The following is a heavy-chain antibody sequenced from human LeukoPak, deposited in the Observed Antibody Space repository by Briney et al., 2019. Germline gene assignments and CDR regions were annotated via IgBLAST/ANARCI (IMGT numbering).Heavy chain of an antibody. CDR3: AKDSSGWYFDY. D-gene: IGHD6-19*01. V-gene: IGHV3-66*01. CDR1: GFTVTSNY. J-gene: IGHJ4*02. Sequence: GGSLRLSCAASGFTVTSNYMSWVRQAPGTGLEWVSVIYSGDNTYYADSVKGRSTISRDNSKNTLYLQMNSLRAEDTAVYYCAKDSSGWYFDYWGQGTLVTVSS. CDR2: IYSGDNT.